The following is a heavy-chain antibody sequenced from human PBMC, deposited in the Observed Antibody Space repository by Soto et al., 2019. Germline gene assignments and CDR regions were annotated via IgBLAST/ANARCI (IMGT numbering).Heavy chain of an antibody. V-gene: IGHV1-69*13. CDR2: IIPIFGTA. CDR3: ARETSIAARPLFDY. CDR1: GGTFSSYA. Sequence: SGKVSCKASGGTFSSYAISWVRQAPGQGLECMGGIIPIFGTANYAQKFQGRVTITADESTSTAYMELSSLRSEDTAVYYCARETSIAARPLFDYWGQGTLVTVSS. D-gene: IGHD6-6*01. J-gene: IGHJ4*02.